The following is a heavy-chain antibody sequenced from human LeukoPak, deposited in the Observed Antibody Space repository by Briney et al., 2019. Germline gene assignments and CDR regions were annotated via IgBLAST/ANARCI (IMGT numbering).Heavy chain of an antibody. D-gene: IGHD4-17*01. V-gene: IGHV3-49*03. J-gene: IGHJ4*02. Sequence: PGGSLRLSCTTSGFNFGDYAMSWFRQAPEKGLEGVGFITNKGFGGTAEYAASVKGRFTISRDDSRSIAYLQMGNLRTEDTGVYYCTRDEYGVGSNFFDYWGQGTLVTVST. CDR1: GFNFGDYA. CDR3: TRDEYGVGSNFFDY. CDR2: ITNKGFGGTA.